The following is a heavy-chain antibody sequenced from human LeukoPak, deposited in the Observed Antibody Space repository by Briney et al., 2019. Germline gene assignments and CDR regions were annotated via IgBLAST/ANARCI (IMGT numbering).Heavy chain of an antibody. CDR1: GFTFSSYT. CDR2: ISYDGRNK. Sequence: GGSLRLSCVASGFTFSSYTMYWVRQAPGKGLEWVALISYDGRNKYYADSVKGRFTISRDNSKNTLYLQMNSLSAEDTALFYCARKGIDYGDANWFDPWGQGTLVTVSS. CDR3: ARKGIDYGDANWFDP. J-gene: IGHJ5*02. D-gene: IGHD4-17*01. V-gene: IGHV3-30*04.